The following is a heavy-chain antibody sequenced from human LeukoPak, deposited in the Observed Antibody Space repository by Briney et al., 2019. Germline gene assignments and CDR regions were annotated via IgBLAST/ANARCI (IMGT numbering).Heavy chain of an antibody. V-gene: IGHV3-21*01. CDR2: IGPTGTDR. D-gene: IGHD1-14*01. CDR3: ATETIGRHYDY. Sequence: GGSLRLPCAASGFTFSSCGFNWVRQAPGKGLEWVSSIGPTGTDRYYADSVRGRFTISRDNAKNSMYLQMDSLRGEDTAVYYCATETIGRHYDYWGQGTLLTVSS. CDR1: GFTFSSCG. J-gene: IGHJ4*02.